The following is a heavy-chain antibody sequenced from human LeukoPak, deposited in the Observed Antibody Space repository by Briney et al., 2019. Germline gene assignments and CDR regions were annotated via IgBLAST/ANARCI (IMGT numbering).Heavy chain of an antibody. CDR3: AKGGGSNYYYYMDV. J-gene: IGHJ6*03. CDR1: GFTFSSYA. D-gene: IGHD3-10*01. Sequence: GGSLRPSCAASGFTFSSYAMSWVRQAPGKGPEWVSTITNSGGSINYADSVKARFTISRDNSKNTVYLEMNSLRVEDTAVYYCAKGGGSNYYYYMDVWGKGTTVTVSS. CDR2: ITNSGGSI. V-gene: IGHV3-23*01.